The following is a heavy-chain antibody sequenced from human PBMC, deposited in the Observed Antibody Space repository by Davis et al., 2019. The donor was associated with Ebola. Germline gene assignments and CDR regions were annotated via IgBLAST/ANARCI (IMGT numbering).Heavy chain of an antibody. D-gene: IGHD3-10*01. V-gene: IGHV3-7*01. CDR1: GFTFSDYY. J-gene: IGHJ3*01. CDR2: MKQDGSKK. CDR3: ARNEVTVVRELDALDV. Sequence: PGGSLRLSCAASGFTFSDYYMSWIRQAPGKGLEWVADMKQDGSKKYYVDSVKGRFTISRDNAKNSLYLQMNSLRAEDTAVYYCARNEVTVVRELDALDVWGQGSMVTVSS.